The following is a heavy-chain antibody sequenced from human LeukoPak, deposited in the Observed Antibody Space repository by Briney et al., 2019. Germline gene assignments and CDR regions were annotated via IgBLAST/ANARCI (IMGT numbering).Heavy chain of an antibody. Sequence: SETLSLTCAVSGGSVSSGSYYWSWIRQPPGKGLEWIEYIYYRGRTNYNPSLKSRVTISVDTSKRQFSLKLTSVTAADTAVYYCARCNDASGASDMWGQGTMVTVFS. CDR3: ARCNDASGASDM. V-gene: IGHV4-61*01. D-gene: IGHD1-1*01. J-gene: IGHJ3*02. CDR2: IYYRGRT. CDR1: GGSVSSGSYY.